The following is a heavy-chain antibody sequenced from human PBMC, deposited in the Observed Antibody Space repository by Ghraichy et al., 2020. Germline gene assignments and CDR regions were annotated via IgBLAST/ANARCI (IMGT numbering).Heavy chain of an antibody. J-gene: IGHJ6*02. Sequence: SETLSLTCTVSGGSISSYYWSWIRQPPGKGLEWIGYIYYSGSTNYNPSLKSRVTISVDTSKNQFSLKLSSVTAADTAVYYCARVEALFYGMDVWGQGTTVTVSS. V-gene: IGHV4-59*01. CDR2: IYYSGST. D-gene: IGHD3-3*01. CDR1: GGSISSYY. CDR3: ARVEALFYGMDV.